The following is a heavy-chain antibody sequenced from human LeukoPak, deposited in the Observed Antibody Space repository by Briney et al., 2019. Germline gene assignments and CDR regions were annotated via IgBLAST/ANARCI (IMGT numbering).Heavy chain of an antibody. D-gene: IGHD6-19*01. CDR2: IIPIFGTA. J-gene: IGHJ4*02. Sequence: SVKVSCKASGGTFSSYAISWVRQAPGQGLEWMGGIIPIFGTANYAQKSQGRVTITADESTSTAYMELSSLRSEDTAVYYCARDLSGAVAAHYFDYWGQGTLVTVSS. CDR3: ARDLSGAVAAHYFDY. V-gene: IGHV1-69*01. CDR1: GGTFSSYA.